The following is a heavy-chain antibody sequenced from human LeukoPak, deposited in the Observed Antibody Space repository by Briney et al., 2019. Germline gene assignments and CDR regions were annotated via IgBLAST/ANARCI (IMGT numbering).Heavy chain of an antibody. V-gene: IGHV3-11*01. D-gene: IGHD6-19*01. J-gene: IGHJ6*02. CDR2: ISSSGSTI. CDR3: ARDRGSSGWCYYGMDV. CDR1: GFTFSDYY. Sequence: PGGSLRLSCAASGFTFSDYYMSWIRQAPGKGLEWVSYISSSGSTIYYADSVKGRFTISRDNAKNSLYLQMNSLRAEDAAVYYCARDRGSSGWCYYGMDVWGQGTTVTVSS.